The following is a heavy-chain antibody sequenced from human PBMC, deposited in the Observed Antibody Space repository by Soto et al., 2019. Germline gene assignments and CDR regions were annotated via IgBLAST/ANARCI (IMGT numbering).Heavy chain of an antibody. Sequence: GGSLRLSCAASGFPFSSYWMHWVRQAPGKGLVWVSRINSDGSSTSYADSVKGRFTISRDNAKNTLYLQMNSLRAEDTAVYYCARVYYGDYVRSAFDIWGQGTMVTVSS. CDR1: GFPFSSYW. J-gene: IGHJ3*02. CDR2: INSDGSST. V-gene: IGHV3-74*01. CDR3: ARVYYGDYVRSAFDI. D-gene: IGHD4-17*01.